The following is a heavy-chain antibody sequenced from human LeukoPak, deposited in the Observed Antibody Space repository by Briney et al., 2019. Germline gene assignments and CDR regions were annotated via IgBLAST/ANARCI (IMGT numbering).Heavy chain of an antibody. Sequence: GGSLRLSCAASGFTFSNYAMTWVRQAPGRGLEWVSVITSSGGRTEYADSVKGRFTMSRDNSKNTLYLQMNSLRAEDTAVYYCAKAIGYYDSSGYYYGTRNWGQGTLVTVSS. CDR2: ITSSGGRT. CDR1: GFTFSNYA. J-gene: IGHJ4*02. D-gene: IGHD3-22*01. V-gene: IGHV3-23*01. CDR3: AKAIGYYDSSGYYYGTRN.